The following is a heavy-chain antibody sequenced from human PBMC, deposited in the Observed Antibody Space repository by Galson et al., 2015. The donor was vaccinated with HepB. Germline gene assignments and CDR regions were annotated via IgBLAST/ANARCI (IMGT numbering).Heavy chain of an antibody. J-gene: IGHJ3*02. CDR3: ARSDNWNYVAFDI. CDR1: GFTVSSNY. CDR2: IYSGGST. D-gene: IGHD1-7*01. Sequence: SLRLSCAASGFTVSSNYMSWVRQAPGKGLEWVSVIYSGGSTYYADSVKGRFTISRDNSKNTLYLQMNSLRAEDTAVYYCARSDNWNYVAFDIWGQGTMVTVSS. V-gene: IGHV3-53*01.